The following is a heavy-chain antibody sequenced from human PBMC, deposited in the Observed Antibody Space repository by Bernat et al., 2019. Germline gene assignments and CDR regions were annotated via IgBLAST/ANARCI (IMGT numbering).Heavy chain of an antibody. J-gene: IGHJ2*01. Sequence: QVQLVQSGAEVKKPGASVKVSCKASGYTFTSYYMHWVRQAPGQGLEWVGIINPSGGSTSYAQKFQGRVTMTRDTSTSTVYMELSSLRSEDTAVYYCAREPAGGGWYFDLWGRGTLVTVSS. V-gene: IGHV1-46*01. CDR2: INPSGGST. CDR3: AREPAGGGWYFDL. CDR1: GYTFTSYY. D-gene: IGHD2-2*01.